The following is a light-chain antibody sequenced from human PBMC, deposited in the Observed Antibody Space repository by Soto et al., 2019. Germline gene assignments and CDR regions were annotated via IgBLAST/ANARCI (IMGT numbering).Light chain of an antibody. CDR2: DAS. J-gene: IGKJ4*01. V-gene: IGKV1-33*01. Sequence: DIQMTQSPSSLSASVGDRVTITCQASQDIKNYLNWYQQKPGKAPNLLIYDASNLKTRVPSRFSGSGYETHFTFTISSLQPEDIATYYCQHYDHLPPLSFGGGTKVEIK. CDR1: QDIKNY. CDR3: QHYDHLPPLS.